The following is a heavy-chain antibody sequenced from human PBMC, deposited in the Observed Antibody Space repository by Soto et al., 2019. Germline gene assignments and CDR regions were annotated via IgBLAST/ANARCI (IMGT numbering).Heavy chain of an antibody. CDR3: AREREGGYSYGYWFDP. D-gene: IGHD5-18*01. V-gene: IGHV1-69*04. J-gene: IGHJ5*02. Sequence: SVKVSCKASGGTFSSYTISWVRQAPGQGLEWMGRIIPILGIANYAQKFQGRVTITADKSTSTAYMELSSLRSEDTAVYYCAREREGGYSYGYWFDPWGQGTLVTVSS. CDR1: GGTFSSYT. CDR2: IIPILGIA.